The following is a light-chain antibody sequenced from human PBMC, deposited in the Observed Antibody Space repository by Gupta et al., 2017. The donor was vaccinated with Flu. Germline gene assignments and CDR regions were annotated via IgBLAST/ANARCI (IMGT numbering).Light chain of an antibody. J-gene: IGKJ3*01. CDR2: AAS. V-gene: IGKV1-39*01. CDR1: QSISSY. CDR3: QQRDSTPTT. Sequence: DIQMTTSPSSLSASVGDRVTITCRASQSISSYLNWYQQKPGKAPKLLIYAASRVQSGVPSRFSGSGSGTDFTLTISRLQPEDFATYYCQQRDSTPTTCGHGTKVDIK.